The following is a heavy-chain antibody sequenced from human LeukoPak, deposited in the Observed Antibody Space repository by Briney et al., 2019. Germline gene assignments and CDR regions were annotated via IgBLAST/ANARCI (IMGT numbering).Heavy chain of an antibody. CDR3: ARGSDSRVYYYGMDV. Sequence: GSLRLSCAASGFTFSSYGMHWVRQAPSKGLEWVAVIWYDGSNRYYADSVKGRFTISRDNSKNTLYLQMNSLRAEDTAVYYCARGSDSRVYYYGMDVWGQGTTVTVSS. D-gene: IGHD1-26*01. J-gene: IGHJ6*02. CDR1: GFTFSSYG. CDR2: IWYDGSNR. V-gene: IGHV3-33*01.